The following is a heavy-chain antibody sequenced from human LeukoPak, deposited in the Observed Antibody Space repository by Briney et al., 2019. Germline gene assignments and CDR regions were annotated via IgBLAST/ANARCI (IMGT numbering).Heavy chain of an antibody. Sequence: GGSLRLSCAASGFSLSDYWMNWVRQAPGKGLVWVSRVKNDGSGTSYVDSVRGRFTISRDNAKNTIYLQMNSLRAEDTAVYYCARDNVALDYWGQGTPVTVSS. J-gene: IGHJ4*02. V-gene: IGHV3-74*01. CDR3: ARDNVALDY. CDR2: VKNDGSGT. CDR1: GFSLSDYW. D-gene: IGHD5-12*01.